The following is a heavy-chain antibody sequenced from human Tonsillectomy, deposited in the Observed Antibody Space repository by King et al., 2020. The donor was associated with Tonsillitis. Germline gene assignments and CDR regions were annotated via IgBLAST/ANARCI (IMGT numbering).Heavy chain of an antibody. Sequence: QLQESGPGLVKPSETLSLNCTVSGGSISTYYWSWIRQPPGKGLEWIGYIYYSGSTNYNPSLKSRVTISVDTPKNQFSLKLRSLTAADTAVYYCARARGKQLGLFDYWGQGTLVTVSS. J-gene: IGHJ4*02. CDR1: GGSISTYY. D-gene: IGHD6-6*01. CDR3: ARARGKQLGLFDY. V-gene: IGHV4-59*01. CDR2: IYYSGST.